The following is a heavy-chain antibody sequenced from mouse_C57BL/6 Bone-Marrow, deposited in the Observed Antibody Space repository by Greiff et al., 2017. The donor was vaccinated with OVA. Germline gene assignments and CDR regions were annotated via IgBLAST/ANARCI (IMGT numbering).Heavy chain of an antibody. CDR2: IYPRSGNT. V-gene: IGHV1-81*01. J-gene: IGHJ4*01. CDR3: ARFITTVVSFDY. Sequence: QVQLQQSGAELARPGASVKLSCTASGFTFTSYGISWVKQRTGQGLEWIGEIYPRSGNTYYNEKFKGKATLTADNSSNTAYMDLRSLTSGDSAVYFCARFITTVVSFDYWGQGTSVTVSS. D-gene: IGHD1-1*01. CDR1: GFTFTSYG.